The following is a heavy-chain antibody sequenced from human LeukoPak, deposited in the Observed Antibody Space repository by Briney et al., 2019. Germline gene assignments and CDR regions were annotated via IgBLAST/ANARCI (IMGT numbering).Heavy chain of an antibody. CDR2: ISGSGNSP. J-gene: IGHJ4*02. CDR1: GLTFSSYA. V-gene: IGHV3-23*01. D-gene: IGHD6-25*01. Sequence: GGSLRLSCTASGLTFSSYAMTWVRQAPGKGLEWVADISGSGNSPNYADSVKGRFTISRDNSNNTLYLPMKTLSPEDTAVYYCAKDQRAAASTCFDNWGQGTLVTVSS. CDR3: AKDQRAAASTCFDN.